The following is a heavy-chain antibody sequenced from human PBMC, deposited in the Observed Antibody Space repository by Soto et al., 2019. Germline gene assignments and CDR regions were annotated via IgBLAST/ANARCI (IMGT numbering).Heavy chain of an antibody. J-gene: IGHJ4*02. V-gene: IGHV3-74*01. CDR2: INSDGSST. Sequence: PGGSLRLSCAGSGFTVSISYMTWVRQVPGKGLEWVSRINSDGSSTSYADSVKGRFTISRDNAKNTLYLQMNSLRAEDTAVYYCAVAVAGPTAIGYWGQGTLVTVSS. CDR3: AVAVAGPTAIGY. D-gene: IGHD6-19*01. CDR1: GFTVSISY.